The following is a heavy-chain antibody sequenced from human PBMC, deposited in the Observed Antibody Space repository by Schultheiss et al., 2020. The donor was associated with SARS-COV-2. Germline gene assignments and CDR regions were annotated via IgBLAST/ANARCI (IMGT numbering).Heavy chain of an antibody. CDR1: GFTFSSYS. D-gene: IGHD6-19*01. CDR3: ARQSSGWYRSLYFQH. J-gene: IGHJ1*01. V-gene: IGHV3-48*02. Sequence: GGSLRLSCAASGFTFSSYSMNWVRQAPGKGLEWVSYISSSSSTIYYADSVKGRFTISRDNAKNSLYLQMNSLRDEDTAVYYCARQSSGWYRSLYFQHWGQGTLVTVSS. CDR2: ISSSSSTI.